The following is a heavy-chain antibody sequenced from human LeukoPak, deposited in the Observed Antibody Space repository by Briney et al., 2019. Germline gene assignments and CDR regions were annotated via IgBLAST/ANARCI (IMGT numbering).Heavy chain of an antibody. J-gene: IGHJ6*02. V-gene: IGHV3-7*01. D-gene: IGHD6-13*01. CDR2: IKQDGSEK. CDR1: GFTFSSYW. Sequence: GGSLRLSCAAFGFTFSSYWMSWVRQAPGKGLEWVANIKQDGSEKYYVDSVKGRFTISRDNAKNSLYLQMNSLRAEDTAVYYCARDTAAAGTWNRYYYYGMDVWGQGTTVTVSS. CDR3: ARDTAAAGTWNRYYYYGMDV.